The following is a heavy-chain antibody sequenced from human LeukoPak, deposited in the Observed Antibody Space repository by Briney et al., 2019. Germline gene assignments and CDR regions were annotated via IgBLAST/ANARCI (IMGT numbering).Heavy chain of an antibody. CDR1: GGSISSSSYY. J-gene: IGHJ4*02. D-gene: IGHD3-22*01. V-gene: IGHV4-39*01. CDR2: IYYSGST. Sequence: SETLSLTCTVSGGSISSSSYYWGWIRQPPGKGLEWIGSIYYSGSTYYNPSLKSRVTISVDTSKNQFSLKLSSVTAADTAVYYCARTRRLKRITMIVVVTRAPSYFDYWGQGTLVTVSS. CDR3: ARTRRLKRITMIVVVTRAPSYFDY.